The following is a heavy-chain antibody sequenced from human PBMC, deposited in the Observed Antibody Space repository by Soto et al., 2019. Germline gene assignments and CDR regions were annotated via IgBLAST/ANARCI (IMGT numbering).Heavy chain of an antibody. V-gene: IGHV3-7*01. Sequence: EVQLVESGGGLVQPGGSLRLSCAASGFTLSSYWMNWVRLAPGKGLEWVSNIKKDGSQKNYVDSVKGRFTISRDNAKNSLYVQMSGMRSEDTAVYYCMTSVATHDYWGQGTLVTVSS. J-gene: IGHJ4*02. D-gene: IGHD5-12*01. CDR3: MTSVATHDY. CDR1: GFTLSSYW. CDR2: IKKDGSQK.